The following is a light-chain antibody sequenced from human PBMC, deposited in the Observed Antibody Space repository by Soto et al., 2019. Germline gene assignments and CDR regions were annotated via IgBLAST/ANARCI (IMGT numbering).Light chain of an antibody. CDR2: GAS. J-gene: IGKJ5*01. V-gene: IGKV3-20*01. Sequence: EIVLTQSPGTLSLSLGERATLRCRASQSVSHNYLAWYQQKPGQAPRRLIYGASSRATGIPDRFSASGSGTDFTLTISRLEPEDFAVYYCQQYSTSPTFGEGTRLEI. CDR1: QSVSHNY. CDR3: QQYSTSPT.